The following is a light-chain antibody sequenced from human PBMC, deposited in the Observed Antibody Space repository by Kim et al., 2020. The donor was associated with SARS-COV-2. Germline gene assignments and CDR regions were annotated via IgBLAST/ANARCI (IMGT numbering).Light chain of an antibody. CDR1: KLGDKY. V-gene: IGLV3-1*01. J-gene: IGLJ3*02. Sequence: VSTGQTASITCSGDKLGDKYACWYQQKPSQSPVLVIYQDSKRPSGIPERFSGSNSGNTATLTISGTQAMDEADYYCQAWDSSTAWVFGGGTQLTVL. CDR3: QAWDSSTAWV. CDR2: QDS.